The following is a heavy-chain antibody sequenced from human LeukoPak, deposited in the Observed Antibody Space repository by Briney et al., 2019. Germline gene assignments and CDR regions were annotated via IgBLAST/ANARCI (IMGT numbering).Heavy chain of an antibody. CDR1: GFTFSSYG. Sequence: GGSLRLSCAASGFTFSSYGMHWVRQAPGKGLEWVAVISYDGSNKYYADSVKGRFTISRDNSKNTLYLQMNSLRAEDTAVYYCAKDRRSHGRGVDYWGQGTLVTVSS. CDR2: ISYDGSNK. J-gene: IGHJ4*02. V-gene: IGHV3-30*18. D-gene: IGHD3-10*01. CDR3: AKDRRSHGRGVDY.